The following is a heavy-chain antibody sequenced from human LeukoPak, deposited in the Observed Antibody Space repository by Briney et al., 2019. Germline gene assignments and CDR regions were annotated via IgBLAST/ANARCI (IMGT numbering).Heavy chain of an antibody. J-gene: IGHJ3*02. CDR2: IYHSGTT. CDR3: ARLKSFSGYFGVFDI. V-gene: IGHV4-38-2*01. CDR1: GYSINSGYY. Sequence: SETLSLTCAVSGYSINSGYYWGWIRQPPGEGLEWIGSIYHSGTTYYNPSLKSRVTISVDTSKNQFSLKLSSVTAADTAVYYCARLKSFSGYFGVFDIWGQGTMVTVSS. D-gene: IGHD4-17*01.